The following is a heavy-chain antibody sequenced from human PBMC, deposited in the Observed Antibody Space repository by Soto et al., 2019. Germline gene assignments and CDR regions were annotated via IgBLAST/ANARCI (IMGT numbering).Heavy chain of an antibody. CDR2: LYYSGST. Sequence: SETLSLTCTVSGCSISSSSYYWCWVLQPPGKGLEWIGSLYYSGSTYYNPSLKSRVTISVDTSKNQFSLKLSSVTAADTAVYYCARHAIFGNCFDPWGQGTLVTVSS. CDR3: ARHAIFGNCFDP. J-gene: IGHJ5*02. CDR1: GCSISSSSYY. D-gene: IGHD3-3*01. V-gene: IGHV4-39*01.